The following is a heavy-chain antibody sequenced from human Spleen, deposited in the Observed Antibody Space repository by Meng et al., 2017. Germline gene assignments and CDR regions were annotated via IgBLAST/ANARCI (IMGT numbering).Heavy chain of an antibody. CDR2: ISGSGGST. CDR1: GFTFSSYA. V-gene: IGHV3-23*01. J-gene: IGHJ4*02. D-gene: IGHD1-26*01. Sequence: GESLKISCAASGFTFSSYAMSWVRQAPGKGLEWVSAISGSGGSTYYADSVKGRFTISRDNSKNTLYLQMNSLRAEDTAVYYCAKGAGGVGTTRADDWGQGTLVTVSS. CDR3: AKGAGGVGTTRADD.